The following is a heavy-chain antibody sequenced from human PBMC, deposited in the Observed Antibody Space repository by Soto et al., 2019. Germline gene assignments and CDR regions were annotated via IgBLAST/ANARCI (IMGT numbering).Heavy chain of an antibody. CDR2: ISGSGGST. V-gene: IGHV3-23*01. CDR1: AFTFSSYA. CDR3: AKGPHYYGSGSYLDY. Sequence: EVQLLESGGGLVQPGGSLRLSCAASAFTFSSYAMSWVRQAPGKGLEWVSAISGSGGSTYYADSVKGRFTISRDNSKNTLYLQMNSLRAEDTAVYYCAKGPHYYGSGSYLDYWGQGTLVTVSS. J-gene: IGHJ4*02. D-gene: IGHD3-10*01.